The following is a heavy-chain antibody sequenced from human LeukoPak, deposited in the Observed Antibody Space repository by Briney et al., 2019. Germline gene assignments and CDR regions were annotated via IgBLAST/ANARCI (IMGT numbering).Heavy chain of an antibody. CDR2: INPSGGST. CDR3: AGYCSGGGCYLGGFDY. D-gene: IGHD2-15*01. Sequence: ASVKVSCKASGYTFTSYYMHWVRQAPGQGLEWMGIINPSGGSTSYAQKFQGRVTMTRDMSTSTVYMELSSLRSEDTAVYYCAGYCSGGGCYLGGFDYWGQGTLVTVCS. V-gene: IGHV1-46*01. J-gene: IGHJ4*02. CDR1: GYTFTSYY.